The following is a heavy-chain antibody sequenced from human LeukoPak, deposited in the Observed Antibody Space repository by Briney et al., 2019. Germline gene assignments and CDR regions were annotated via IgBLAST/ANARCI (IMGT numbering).Heavy chain of an antibody. D-gene: IGHD4-17*01. V-gene: IGHV4-34*01. CDR2: INHSGNT. J-gene: IGHJ4*02. CDR3: ARAGYGDSDFDY. Sequence: SETLSLTCAVYGGSFSGYYWSWIRQPPGKGLEWIGEINHSGNTYFNPSLKSRVTISVDTSKNQFSLKLSSVTAADTAVYYCARAGYGDSDFDYWGQGTLVTVSS. CDR1: GGSFSGYY.